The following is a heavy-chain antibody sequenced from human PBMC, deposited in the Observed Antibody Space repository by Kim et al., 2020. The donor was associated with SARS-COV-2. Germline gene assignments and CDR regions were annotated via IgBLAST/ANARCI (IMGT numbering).Heavy chain of an antibody. V-gene: IGHV3-23*01. CDR3: AKARSLSTVVTGFDY. D-gene: IGHD2-21*02. Sequence: ADSVKGRLTISRDNSRNTLYLQMNSLRGEDTATYYCAKARSLSTVVTGFDYWGQGTRVTVSS. J-gene: IGHJ4*02.